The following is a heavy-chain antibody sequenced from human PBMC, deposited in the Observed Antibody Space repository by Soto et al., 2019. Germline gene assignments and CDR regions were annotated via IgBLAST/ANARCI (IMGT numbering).Heavy chain of an antibody. CDR2: IDPTDSYT. CDR1: GYTFTSYF. J-gene: IGHJ6*02. CDR3: ARLREGYYYYYGMDV. Sequence: EVQLVQSGAEMKKPGESLRISCKGSGYTFTSYFITWVRQMPGEGLEWMGRIDPTDSYTNYSPSFQGHVTISVDKSISTAYLQGCSRKASDTAMYYCARLREGYYYYYGMDVLGQGTTVTISS. V-gene: IGHV5-10-1*01.